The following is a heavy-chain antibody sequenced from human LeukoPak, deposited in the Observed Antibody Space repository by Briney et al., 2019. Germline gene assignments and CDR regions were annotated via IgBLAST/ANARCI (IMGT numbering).Heavy chain of an antibody. D-gene: IGHD3-22*01. CDR1: GFTFSSYA. Sequence: GGSLRLSCAASGFTFSSYAMSWVRQAPGKGLVWVSRINSDGSSTSYADSVKGRFTISRDNAKNTLYLQMNSLRAEDTAVYYCAREDYYDSSGQLFDPWGQGTLVTVSS. CDR2: INSDGSST. V-gene: IGHV3-74*01. CDR3: AREDYYDSSGQLFDP. J-gene: IGHJ5*02.